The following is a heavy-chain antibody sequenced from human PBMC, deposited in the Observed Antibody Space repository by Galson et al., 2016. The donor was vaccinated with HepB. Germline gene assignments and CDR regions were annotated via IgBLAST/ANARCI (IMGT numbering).Heavy chain of an antibody. CDR1: GFTFSNYG. J-gene: IGHJ4*02. CDR2: IWYDGSTK. CDR3: ARDFGAAGDIDH. V-gene: IGHV3-33*01. D-gene: IGHD6-13*01. Sequence: SLRLSCAASGFTFSNYGMHWVRQAPGKGLEWVAVIWYDGSTKYYDDSVKGRFTISRDNSKNALYLHMNSLRVEDTAVYSCARDFGAAGDIDHWGQGTLVTVSS.